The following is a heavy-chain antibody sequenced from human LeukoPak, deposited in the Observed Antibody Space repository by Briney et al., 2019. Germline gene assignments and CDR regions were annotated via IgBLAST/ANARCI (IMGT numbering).Heavy chain of an antibody. CDR1: GYTFTSYG. Sequence: GASVTVSCKASGYTFTSYGISWVRQAPGQGLEWMGWISAYNGNTNYAQKLQGRVTMTTDTSTSTAYMELRSLRADDTPVYYCARTPSIVGATSCFDYWGQGTLVTVSS. CDR2: ISAYNGNT. CDR3: ARTPSIVGATSCFDY. J-gene: IGHJ4*02. V-gene: IGHV1-18*01. D-gene: IGHD1-26*01.